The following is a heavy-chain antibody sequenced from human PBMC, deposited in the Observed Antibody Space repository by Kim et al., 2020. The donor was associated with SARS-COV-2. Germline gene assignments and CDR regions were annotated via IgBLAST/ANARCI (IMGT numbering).Heavy chain of an antibody. CDR1: GFTFDDYA. CDR3: AKNAVILSSSWYLGWFDP. J-gene: IGHJ5*02. CDR2: ISWNSGSI. V-gene: IGHV3-9*01. Sequence: GGSLRLSCAASGFTFDDYAMHWVRQAPGKGLEWVSGISWNSGSIGYADSVKGRFTISRDNAKNSLYLQMNSLRAEDTALYYCAKNAVILSSSWYLGWFDPWGQGTLVTVSS. D-gene: IGHD6-13*01.